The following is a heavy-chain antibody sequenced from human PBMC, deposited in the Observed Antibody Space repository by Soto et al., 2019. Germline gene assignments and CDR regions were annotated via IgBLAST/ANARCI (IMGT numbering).Heavy chain of an antibody. V-gene: IGHV1-18*04. Sequence: ASVKVSCKASGYTFTSYGISWVRQAPGQGLEWMGWISAYNGNTNYAQKLQGRVTMTTDTSTSTAYMELRSLRSDDTAVYYCARGHNWKTLKFLLDYYYYGMDVWGQGTTVTVYS. CDR2: ISAYNGNT. CDR3: ARGHNWKTLKFLLDYYYYGMDV. J-gene: IGHJ6*02. CDR1: GYTFTSYG. D-gene: IGHD1-20*01.